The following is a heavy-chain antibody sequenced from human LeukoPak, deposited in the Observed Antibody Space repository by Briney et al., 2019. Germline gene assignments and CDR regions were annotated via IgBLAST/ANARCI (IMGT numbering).Heavy chain of an antibody. J-gene: IGHJ4*02. CDR1: GVSISSYY. D-gene: IGHD4-23*01. Sequence: SETLSLTCTVSGVSISSYYWSWIRQPPGKGLEWIGYSYHDGRTNYNPSLKSRATISVDTSESQFSLKLSSVTAADTAVYYCASFSDYDGNFFDYWGQGTLVTASS. CDR3: ASFSDYDGNFFDY. V-gene: IGHV4-59*08. CDR2: SYHDGRT.